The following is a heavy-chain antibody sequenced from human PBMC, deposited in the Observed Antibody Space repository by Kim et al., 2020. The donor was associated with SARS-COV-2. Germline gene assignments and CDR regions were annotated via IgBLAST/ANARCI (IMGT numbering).Heavy chain of an antibody. Sequence: GTTSYAQKSQGRVTMTRDTSTSTIYMELSSLRSEDTAVYYCARAMVRFLIWGQGTLVTVSS. CDR3: ARAMVRFLI. J-gene: IGHJ4*02. V-gene: IGHV1-46*01. CDR2: GTT. D-gene: IGHD3-3*01.